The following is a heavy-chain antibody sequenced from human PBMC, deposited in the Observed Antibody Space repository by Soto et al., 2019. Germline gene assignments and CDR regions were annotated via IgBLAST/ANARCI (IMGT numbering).Heavy chain of an antibody. Sequence: GGSLRLSCAASGFTFSAYWMSWVRQAPGKGLEWMAYINEDGSERYPVDSVRGRFTISRDNARNSLYLQMNSLRAEDTAVYYCARDPRYCSDGICYPFCDNWGQGTRVTVSS. CDR3: ARDPRYCSDGICYPFCDN. CDR2: INEDGSER. D-gene: IGHD2-15*01. CDR1: GFTFSAYW. V-gene: IGHV3-7*03. J-gene: IGHJ4*02.